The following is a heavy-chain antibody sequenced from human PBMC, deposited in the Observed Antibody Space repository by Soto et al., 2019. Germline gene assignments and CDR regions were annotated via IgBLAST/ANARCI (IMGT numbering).Heavy chain of an antibody. D-gene: IGHD6-13*01. CDR3: ARSIGGSSSYPTDY. CDR2: MANDGSYQ. CDR1: GFIFSTYG. Sequence: QVQLVESGGGVVQPGGSLRLSCATSGFIFSTYGMQWVRQSPGEGLEWVAVMANDGSYQYYADSVKGRFTISRDNSKNTLYLQMDSLRREDTAVYYCARSIGGSSSYPTDYWGQGTLVTVSS. V-gene: IGHV3-30*03. J-gene: IGHJ4*02.